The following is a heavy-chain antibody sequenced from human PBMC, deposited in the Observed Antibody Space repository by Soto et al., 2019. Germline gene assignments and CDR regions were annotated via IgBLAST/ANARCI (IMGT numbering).Heavy chain of an antibody. CDR2: FDPEDGET. Sequence: ASVKFSCKVSGYTLTELSMHWVRQAPGKGLEWMGGFDPEDGETIYAQKFQGRVTMTEDTSTDTAYMELSSLRSEDTAVYYCATGFYCGGDCYSGPGYWGEGTPVTVSS. D-gene: IGHD2-21*02. CDR1: GYTLTELS. V-gene: IGHV1-24*01. J-gene: IGHJ4*02. CDR3: ATGFYCGGDCYSGPGY.